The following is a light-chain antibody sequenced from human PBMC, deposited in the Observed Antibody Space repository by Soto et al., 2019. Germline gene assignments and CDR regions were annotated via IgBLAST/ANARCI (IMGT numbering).Light chain of an antibody. CDR2: AAS. V-gene: IGKV1-9*01. CDR1: QGISSY. CDR3: QQRNSYPL. J-gene: IGKJ3*01. Sequence: DIQLTQSPSFLSASVGDRVTITCRASQGISSYLAWYQQKPGKAPKLLIYAASTLQSGVPSRFSGSGSGTEFTLAIGSLLTKDLKTYYCQQRNSYPLFVRGTKVDIK.